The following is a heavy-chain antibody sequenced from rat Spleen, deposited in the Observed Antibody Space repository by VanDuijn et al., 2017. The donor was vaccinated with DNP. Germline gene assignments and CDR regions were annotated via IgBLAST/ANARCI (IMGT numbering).Heavy chain of an antibody. J-gene: IGHJ4*01. CDR2: IWTGGST. D-gene: IGHD3-8*01. CDR1: GFSLTNYH. V-gene: IGHV2-43*01. CDR3: ARVPNTYYVMDA. Sequence: QVQLKESGPGLVQPSQTLSLTCTVSGFSLTNYHVNWVRQPPGKGLEWMGVIWTGGSTEENSALKSRLSISRDTSKSQVFLKMNSLQTEDTATYYCARVPNTYYVMDAWGQGASVTVSS.